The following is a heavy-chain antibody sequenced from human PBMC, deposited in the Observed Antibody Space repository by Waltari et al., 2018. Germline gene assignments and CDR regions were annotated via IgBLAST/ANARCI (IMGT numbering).Heavy chain of an antibody. J-gene: IGHJ4*02. V-gene: IGHV4-38-2*01. CDR3: SRQVLGYCTSAACRRLES. CDR2: IYHAGVN. D-gene: IGHD2-2*03. Sequence: QVQLQESGPGLVKPSETLSLTCDVSGYSINSGYYWGWIRQSPGKGLEWIATIYHAGVNFSNPSLKIRVTISMDTSKNQFSLKLNSVPAADTAVYFCSRQVLGYCTSAACRRLESWGQGTLVTVSS. CDR1: GYSINSGYY.